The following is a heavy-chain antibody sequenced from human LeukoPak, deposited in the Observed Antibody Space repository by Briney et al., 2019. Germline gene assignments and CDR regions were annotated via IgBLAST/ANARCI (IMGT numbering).Heavy chain of an antibody. D-gene: IGHD6-19*01. CDR3: ARGAQDGYSSGWYYFDY. CDR2: VSAYNGNT. CDR1: GYTFTSYG. Sequence: ASVKVSCKASGYTFTSYGINWVRQATGQGLEWMGWVSAYNGNTNYAQKLQGRVTMTTDTSTSTAYMELRSLRSDDTAVYYCARGAQDGYSSGWYYFDYWGQGTLVTVSS. J-gene: IGHJ4*02. V-gene: IGHV1-18*01.